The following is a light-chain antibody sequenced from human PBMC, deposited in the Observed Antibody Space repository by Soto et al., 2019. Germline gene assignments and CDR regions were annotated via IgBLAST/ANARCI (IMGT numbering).Light chain of an antibody. Sequence: EVVLTQSPAILSLSLGERATLSFMASRSIDNSLAWYQHRPGQAPRLLIYYASDRATGIPARFSGSGSGADFTLTISRLEPQDSAIYYCQQYVISVTFGQGTRLEIK. V-gene: IGKV3-11*01. J-gene: IGKJ5*01. CDR2: YAS. CDR1: RSIDNS. CDR3: QQYVISVT.